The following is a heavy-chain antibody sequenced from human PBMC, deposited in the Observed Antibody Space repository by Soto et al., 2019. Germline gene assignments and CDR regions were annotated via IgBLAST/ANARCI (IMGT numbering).Heavy chain of an antibody. CDR3: AQQRGSSGWYSS. V-gene: IGHV3-21*01. CDR2: ISSSSSYI. D-gene: IGHD6-19*01. CDR1: GFTFSSYS. Sequence: EVQLVESGGGLVKPGGSLRLSCAASGFTFSSYSMNWVRQAPGKGLEWVSSISSSSSYIYYADSVKGRFTISRDNAKNSMYLQMNSLRAEDTAVYYCAQQRGSSGWYSSWGQGTLVTVSS. J-gene: IGHJ5*02.